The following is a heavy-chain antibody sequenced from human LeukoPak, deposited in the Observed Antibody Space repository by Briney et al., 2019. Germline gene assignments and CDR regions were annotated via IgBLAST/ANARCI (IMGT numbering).Heavy chain of an antibody. CDR1: GVSISSGGYC. J-gene: IGHJ4*02. V-gene: IGHV4-31*03. Sequence: SQTLSLTCTVSGVSISSGGYCWSWIRQHPETGLELIGYIYYSGSTYYNPSLKSRVTISVDTSKNQFSLKLTSVTAADTAVYYCARAVTGHTSSPFFDDWGQGTLVSVSS. CDR2: IYYSGST. CDR3: ARAVTGHTSSPFFDD. D-gene: IGHD6-6*01.